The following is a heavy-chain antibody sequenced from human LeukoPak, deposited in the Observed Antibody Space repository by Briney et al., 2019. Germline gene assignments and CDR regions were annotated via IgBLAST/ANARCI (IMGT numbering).Heavy chain of an antibody. Sequence: PGGSLRLSCTASGFSFGDYAMSWFRQAPGKGLEWVGFIRSKAYGGTTEYAASVKGRFTISRDDSKSIAYLQMNSLKTEDTAVYYCTRGSSSSWPGYFDLWGRGTLVTVSS. CDR2: IRSKAYGGTT. D-gene: IGHD6-13*01. J-gene: IGHJ2*01. CDR3: TRGSSSSWPGYFDL. V-gene: IGHV3-49*03. CDR1: GFSFGDYA.